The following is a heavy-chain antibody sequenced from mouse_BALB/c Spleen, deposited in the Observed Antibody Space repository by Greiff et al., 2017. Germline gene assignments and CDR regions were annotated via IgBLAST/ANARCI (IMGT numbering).Heavy chain of an antibody. D-gene: IGHD1-2*01. CDR2: IWGGGST. CDR3: AKYDTTAHYYAMDY. J-gene: IGHJ4*01. CDR1: GFSLTDYG. V-gene: IGHV2-6-5*01. Sequence: QVQLKESGPGLVAPSQSLSITCPVSGFSLTDYGVSWIRQPPGKGLAWLGVIWGGGSTYYNSALKSRLSISKDNYKSQVFLKMNSLQTDDTAMYYCAKYDTTAHYYAMDYWGQGTTVTVSS.